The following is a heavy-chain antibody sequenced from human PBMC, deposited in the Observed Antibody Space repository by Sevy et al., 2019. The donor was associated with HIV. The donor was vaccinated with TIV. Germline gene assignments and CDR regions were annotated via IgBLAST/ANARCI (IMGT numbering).Heavy chain of an antibody. CDR2: IKQDGSEK. CDR3: ARAPYYDFWMDNQNTFDY. D-gene: IGHD3-3*01. Sequence: GGSLRLSCAASGFTFSSYWMSWVRQAPGKGLEWVANIKQDGSEKYYVDSVKGRFTISRDNAKNSMYLQMNSLRAEDKAVYYCARAPYYDFWMDNQNTFDYWGQGTLVTVSS. J-gene: IGHJ4*02. V-gene: IGHV3-7*01. CDR1: GFTFSSYW.